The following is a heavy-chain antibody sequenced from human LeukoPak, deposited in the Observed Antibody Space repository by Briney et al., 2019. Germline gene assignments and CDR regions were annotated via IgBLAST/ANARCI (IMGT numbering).Heavy chain of an antibody. D-gene: IGHD7-27*01. CDR3: ARGDWGSFKPPDS. Sequence: ASVKVSCKASGYTFTDYYIHWVRQAPGQGLEWMGWITPKNGGTNYAQKFQGRVIMTGDTSITTAYMELSSLRSDDTAVYYCARGDWGSFKPPDSWGQGTLVTVSS. V-gene: IGHV1-2*02. CDR1: GYTFTDYY. J-gene: IGHJ4*02. CDR2: ITPKNGGT.